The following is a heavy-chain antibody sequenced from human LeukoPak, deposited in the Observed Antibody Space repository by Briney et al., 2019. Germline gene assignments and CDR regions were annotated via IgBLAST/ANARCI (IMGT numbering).Heavy chain of an antibody. V-gene: IGHV3-9*01. D-gene: IGHD6-13*01. Sequence: GRSLRLSCAASGFTFDDYAMHWVRQAPGKGLEWVSGISWNSGSIGYADSVKGRFTISRDNAKNSLYLQMNSLRAEDTALYYCAKAHSSSWRFDYWGQGTLVTVSS. CDR1: GFTFDDYA. CDR3: AKAHSSSWRFDY. J-gene: IGHJ4*02. CDR2: ISWNSGSI.